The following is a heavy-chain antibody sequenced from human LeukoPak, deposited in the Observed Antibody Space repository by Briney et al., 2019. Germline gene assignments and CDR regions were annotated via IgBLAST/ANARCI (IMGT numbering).Heavy chain of an antibody. CDR3: ARICYSCCWYFDY. CDR2: IKNNGREK. Sequence: PGGTLRLSCAASGFTVSSAWRSWVHQAPGTGLEWVANIKNNGREKYNVYSVKGRFTISRDNAKNALYLQMNRLIADDTAVAYCARICYSCCWYFDYWGQGSLVTVSS. CDR1: GFTVSSAW. V-gene: IGHV3-7*01. J-gene: IGHJ4*02. D-gene: IGHD5-18*01.